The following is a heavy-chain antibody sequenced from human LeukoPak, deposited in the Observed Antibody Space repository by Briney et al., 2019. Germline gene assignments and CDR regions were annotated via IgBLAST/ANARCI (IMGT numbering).Heavy chain of an antibody. CDR2: ISSSGSTI. V-gene: IGHV3-48*03. CDR1: GFTFSSYE. D-gene: IGHD2-2*02. CDR3: ARDHCSSTRCYTDY. Sequence: GGSLRLSCAASGFTFSSYEMNWVRQAPGKGLEWVSYISSSGSTIYYADSVKGRFTISRDNAKNSLYLQMNSLRAEDTAVYYCARDHCSSTRCYTDYWGQGTLVTVSS. J-gene: IGHJ4*02.